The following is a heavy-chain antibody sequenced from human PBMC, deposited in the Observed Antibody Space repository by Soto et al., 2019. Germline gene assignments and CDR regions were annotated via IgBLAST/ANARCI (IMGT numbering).Heavy chain of an antibody. CDR3: AKHRVAYCSGDCYVDF. J-gene: IGHJ4*02. CDR2: ITGNGVYT. CDR1: GFTFNNYA. V-gene: IGHV3-23*01. Sequence: EVQLLESGGGLVQPGGSLRLSCADSGFTFNNYAMSWVRQAPGKGLEWVSVITGNGVYTYYADSVKGRFTISRDSSRNTLYLEMNSLRVEDSAQYYCAKHRVAYCSGDCYVDFWGQGTLVTVSS. D-gene: IGHD2-21*02.